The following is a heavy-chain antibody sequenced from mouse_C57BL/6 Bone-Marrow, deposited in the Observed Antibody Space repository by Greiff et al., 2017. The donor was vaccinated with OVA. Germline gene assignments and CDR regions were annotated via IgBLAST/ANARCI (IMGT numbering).Heavy chain of an antibody. D-gene: IGHD1-1*01. J-gene: IGHJ2*01. CDR3: AGYYYGRGDY. Sequence: VQLQQSGAELARPGASVKLSCKASGYTFTSYWMHWVKQRPGQGLEWIGMIHPNSGSTNYNEKFKSKATLTVDKSSSTAYMQLSSLTSEDSAVYYCAGYYYGRGDYWGQGTTLTVSS. CDR2: IHPNSGST. V-gene: IGHV1-64*01. CDR1: GYTFTSYW.